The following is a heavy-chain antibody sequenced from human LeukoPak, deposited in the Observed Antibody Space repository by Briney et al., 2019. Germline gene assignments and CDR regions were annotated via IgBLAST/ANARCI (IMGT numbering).Heavy chain of an antibody. V-gene: IGHV1-46*01. CDR2: INPSGGST. J-gene: IGHJ4*02. CDR3: ASTPGISVAEPFAY. D-gene: IGHD6-19*01. Sequence: ASVKVSCKASGYTFTIYLIHWVRQAPGQGLEWMGIINPSGGSTSYTQKFQGRVTMTRDTSTSTVYMELSSLRSEDTAVYFCASTPGISVAEPFAYWGQGTLVTVSS. CDR1: GYTFTIYL.